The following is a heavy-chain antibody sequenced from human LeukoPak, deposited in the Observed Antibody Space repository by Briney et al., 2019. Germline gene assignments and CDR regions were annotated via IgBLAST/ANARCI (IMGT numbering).Heavy chain of an antibody. CDR2: IYYSGST. Sequence: SETLSLTCTVSGGSISSSSYYWGWIRQPPGKGLEWIGSIYYSGSTYYNPSLKSRVTISVDTSKNQFSLKLSSVTAADTAVYYCARDGYLIAVAGTRGGISFDYWGQGTLVTVSS. CDR3: ARDGYLIAVAGTRGGISFDY. V-gene: IGHV4-39*07. CDR1: GGSISSSSYY. D-gene: IGHD6-19*01. J-gene: IGHJ4*02.